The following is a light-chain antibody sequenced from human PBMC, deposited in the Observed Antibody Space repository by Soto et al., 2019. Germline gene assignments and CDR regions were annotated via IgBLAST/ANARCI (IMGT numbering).Light chain of an antibody. CDR1: SSNIGSNY. CDR3: AAWDESLSGVV. CDR2: RNN. J-gene: IGLJ2*01. Sequence: QAVVTQPPSASGTPGQRVTISCSGSSSNIGSNYVYWYQQLPGTAPKLLIYRNNQRPSGVPDRFSGSKSGTSASLAISGLRSEDETDYYCAAWDESLSGVVFGGGTKLTVL. V-gene: IGLV1-47*01.